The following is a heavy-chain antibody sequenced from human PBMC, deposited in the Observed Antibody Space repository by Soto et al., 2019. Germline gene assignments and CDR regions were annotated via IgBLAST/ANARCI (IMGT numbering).Heavy chain of an antibody. CDR2: IIPIFGTA. D-gene: IGHD6-13*01. V-gene: IGHV1-69*13. CDR3: ARAGIAARGGMDV. Sequence: GASVKVSCKASGGTFSSYAISWVRQAPGQGLEWMGGIIPIFGTANYAQKFQGRVTITADESTSTAYMELSSLRSEDTSVHYCARAGIAARGGMDVWGQGTTVTVSS. J-gene: IGHJ6*02. CDR1: GGTFSSYA.